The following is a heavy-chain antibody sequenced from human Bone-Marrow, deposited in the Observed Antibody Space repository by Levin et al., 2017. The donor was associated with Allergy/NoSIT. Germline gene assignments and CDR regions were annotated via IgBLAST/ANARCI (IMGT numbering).Heavy chain of an antibody. J-gene: IGHJ4*02. Sequence: PGGSLRLSCYGSGYSFATYWIGWVRQMPGKGLEWMGIIYPGDSDTRYSPSFQGQVTISVDKFISTAYLQWSSLKASDTAMYYCARHPGVVPASLRIDYWGQGTLVTVSS. CDR2: IYPGDSDT. CDR1: GYSFATYW. V-gene: IGHV5-51*01. D-gene: IGHD2-2*01. CDR3: ARHPGVVPASLRIDY.